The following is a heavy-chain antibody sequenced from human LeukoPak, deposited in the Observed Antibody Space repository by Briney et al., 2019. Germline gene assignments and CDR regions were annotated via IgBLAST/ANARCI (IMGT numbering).Heavy chain of an antibody. CDR2: IYHSGST. D-gene: IGHD1-26*01. Sequence: SETLSLTCAVSGGSISSSNWWSWVRQPPGKGLEWIGEIYHSGSTNYNPSLKSRVTISVEKSKNQFSLKLSSVTAADTAVYYCARGADSGSYSDYWGQGTLVTVSS. V-gene: IGHV4-4*02. CDR1: GGSISSSNW. J-gene: IGHJ4*02. CDR3: ARGADSGSYSDY.